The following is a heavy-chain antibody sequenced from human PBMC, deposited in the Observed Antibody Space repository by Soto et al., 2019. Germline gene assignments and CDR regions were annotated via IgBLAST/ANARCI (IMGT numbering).Heavy chain of an antibody. CDR3: ARGRGYSYGLDP. Sequence: QVQLQEAGPGLVKPSQTLSLTCTVSGDSISSSNNYWSWIRQPPGEGLEWIGFISYSGTTSYCPSLKSRLAISLDTSKNQFSLSLSSVTAADTAVYYCARGRGYSYGLDPWGQGTLVTVSS. J-gene: IGHJ5*02. V-gene: IGHV4-30-4*01. CDR2: ISYSGTT. D-gene: IGHD5-18*01. CDR1: GDSISSSNNY.